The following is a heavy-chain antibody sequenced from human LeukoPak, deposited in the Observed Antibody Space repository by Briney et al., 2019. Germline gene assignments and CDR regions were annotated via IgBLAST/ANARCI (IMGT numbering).Heavy chain of an antibody. D-gene: IGHD3-10*01. J-gene: IGHJ5*02. CDR3: ARGFYGWFDP. CDR1: GYTFTSYY. CDR2: FNPSGGST. V-gene: IGHV1-46*04. Sequence: ASVKVSCKASGYTFTSYYMHWVRQAPGQGLEWMGIFNPSGGSTSYAQKLQGRVTMTRDTSTSTVYMELSSVRSEDTAVYYCARGFYGWFDPWGQGTLVTVSS.